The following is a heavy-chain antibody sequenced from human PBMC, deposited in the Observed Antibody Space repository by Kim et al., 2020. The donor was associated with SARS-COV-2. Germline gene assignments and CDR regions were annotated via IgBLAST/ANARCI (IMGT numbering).Heavy chain of an antibody. D-gene: IGHD5-12*01. CDR3: ARGWLQNSFDY. CDR1: GFSFSLFS. CDR2: ISSGGDTI. Sequence: GGSLRLSCAASGFSFSLFSMDWARQAPGKGLEWVAYISSGGDTIHYSDSANGRFTISRDNARNSVSMQMNNLRDEDTAVYYCARGWLQNSFDYWGQGTPV. V-gene: IGHV3-48*02. J-gene: IGHJ4*02.